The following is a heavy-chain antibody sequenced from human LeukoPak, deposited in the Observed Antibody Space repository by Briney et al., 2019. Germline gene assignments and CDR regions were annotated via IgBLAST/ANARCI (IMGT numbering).Heavy chain of an antibody. CDR3: ARRAGAYSHPYDY. V-gene: IGHV3-53*01. Sequence: GGPLRLSCTVSGFTVSSNSMSWVRQAPGKGLEWVSFIYSDNTHYSDSVKGRFTISRDNSKNTLYLQMNSLRAEDTAVYYCARRAGAYSHPYDYWGQGTLVTVSS. J-gene: IGHJ4*02. CDR1: GFTVSSNS. D-gene: IGHD4/OR15-4a*01. CDR2: IYSDNT.